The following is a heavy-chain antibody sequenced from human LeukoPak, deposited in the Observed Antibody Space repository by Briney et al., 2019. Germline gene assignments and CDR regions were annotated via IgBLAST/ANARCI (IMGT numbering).Heavy chain of an antibody. D-gene: IGHD2-2*01. CDR3: ARVGKYSSSWYHDY. CDR2: IKEDGSEK. CDR1: GFTFSSYW. V-gene: IGHV3-7*01. J-gene: IGHJ4*02. Sequence: GGSLRLSCAAYGFTFSSYWMSWVRQAPGKGREWVANIKEDGSEKYYVDSVKGRFTISRDNAKNSLFLQLNSLRAEDTAVYYCARVGKYSSSWYHDYWGQGTLVTVSS.